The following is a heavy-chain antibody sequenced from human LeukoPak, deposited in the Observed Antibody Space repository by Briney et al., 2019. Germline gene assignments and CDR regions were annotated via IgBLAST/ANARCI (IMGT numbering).Heavy chain of an antibody. CDR3: VRMTYYFDL. Sequence: GGSLRLSCAPSGGIFSNYWMSWVRQAPGKGLEWVANIKQYGSEKYYVDSVKGRFTTSRDNAKNSLYLQMNSLRAEYTALYYCVRMTYYFDLWGQGILVTVSS. CDR1: GGIFSNYW. V-gene: IGHV3-7*01. J-gene: IGHJ4*02. CDR2: IKQYGSEK.